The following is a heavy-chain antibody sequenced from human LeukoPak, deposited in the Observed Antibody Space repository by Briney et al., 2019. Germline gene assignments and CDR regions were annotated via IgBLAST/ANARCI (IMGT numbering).Heavy chain of an antibody. V-gene: IGHV3-30*18. D-gene: IGHD6-13*01. J-gene: IGHJ4*02. CDR1: GFTFSNYG. CDR3: AKVDGVRAAPGRGRVDS. CDR2: ITYDGSNK. Sequence: PGGSLRLSCAASGFTFSNYGMHWVRQAPGKGLEWRAVITYDGSNKYYADSVKGRFTVSRDNSKSTLYLQLNSLRVEDTAVYYCAKVDGVRAAPGRGRVDSWGQGTLVTVSS.